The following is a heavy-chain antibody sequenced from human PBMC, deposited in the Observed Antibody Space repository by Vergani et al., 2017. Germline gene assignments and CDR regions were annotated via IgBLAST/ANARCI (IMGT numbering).Heavy chain of an antibody. Sequence: QVQLVESGGGVVQPGRSLRLSCAASGFTFSSYAMHWVRQAPGKGLEWVAVISYDGSNKYYADSVKGRFTISRDNSKNTLYLQMNSLRAEDTAVYYCAKDWDFRTYTDLFDYWGQGTLVTVSS. J-gene: IGHJ4*02. CDR3: AKDWDFRTYTDLFDY. CDR1: GFTFSSYA. D-gene: IGHD3-16*01. CDR2: ISYDGSNK. V-gene: IGHV3-30*04.